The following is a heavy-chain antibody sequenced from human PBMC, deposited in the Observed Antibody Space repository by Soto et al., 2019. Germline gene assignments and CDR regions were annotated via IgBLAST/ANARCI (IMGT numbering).Heavy chain of an antibody. J-gene: IGHJ6*02. D-gene: IGHD2-2*01. CDR1: GGTFSSYS. V-gene: IGHV1-69*13. Sequence: SVKVSCKPSGGTFSSYSISWVRQAPGQGLEWMGGIIPIFGTANYAQKFQGRVTITADESTSTAYMELSSLRSEDTAVYYCAMSSIVVVPAATNYYYGMDVWGQGTTVTVS. CDR2: IIPIFGTA. CDR3: AMSSIVVVPAATNYYYGMDV.